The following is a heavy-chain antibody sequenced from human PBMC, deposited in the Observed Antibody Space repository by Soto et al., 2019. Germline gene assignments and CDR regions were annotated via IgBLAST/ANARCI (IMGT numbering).Heavy chain of an antibody. J-gene: IGHJ4*02. CDR3: AKEEGSTWYPTDH. CDR2: ISSLGGST. Sequence: EVHLLESGGGLVQPGGSLRLSCAASGFSFSDYAMTWVRQAPGKGLDWVSVISSLGGSTFYADSVKGRFTISRDNSKNTLYLDMNSLRPEDTAVYYCAKEEGSTWYPTDHWGQGTLVTVSS. D-gene: IGHD6-13*01. V-gene: IGHV3-23*01. CDR1: GFSFSDYA.